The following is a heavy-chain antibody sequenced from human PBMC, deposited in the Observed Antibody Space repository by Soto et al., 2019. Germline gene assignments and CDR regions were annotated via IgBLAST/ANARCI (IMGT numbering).Heavy chain of an antibody. CDR3: ARFSIHGTNLYYFDY. V-gene: IGHV4-30-2*01. D-gene: IGHD1-1*01. Sequence: QLQLQESGSRLVKPSQTLSLTCDVSGGSISSGGYSWSWIRQPPGEGLEWIGYIYHSGTTYYNPSLKSRVTTSLDRSKNQVSLRLTSVTAADTAVYYCARFSIHGTNLYYFDYWGQGTLVTVSS. CDR1: GGSISSGGYS. J-gene: IGHJ4*02. CDR2: IYHSGTT.